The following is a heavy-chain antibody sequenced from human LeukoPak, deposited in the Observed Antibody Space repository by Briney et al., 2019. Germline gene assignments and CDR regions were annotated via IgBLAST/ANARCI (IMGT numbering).Heavy chain of an antibody. CDR3: VRDRVGATGGDAFDI. CDR1: GYTFTGYY. D-gene: IGHD1-26*01. V-gene: IGHV1-2*02. Sequence: ASVKVSCKASGYTFTGYYMHWVRQAPGQGLEWMGWINPNSGGTNYAQKFQGRVTMTRDTSISTAYMELSRLRSDDTAVYYCVRDRVGATGGDAFDIWGQGTMVTVSS. CDR2: INPNSGGT. J-gene: IGHJ3*02.